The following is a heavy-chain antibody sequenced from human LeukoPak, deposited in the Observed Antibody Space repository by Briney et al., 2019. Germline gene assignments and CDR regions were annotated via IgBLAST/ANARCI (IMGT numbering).Heavy chain of an antibody. J-gene: IGHJ4*02. CDR3: ARDPRDYDSSGNY. CDR1: GFTFSSYS. Sequence: RSGGSLRLSCAASGFTFSSYSMSWVRQAPGKGLEWVSSISSSSTYIYYADLVKGRFTISRDNAKNSLYLQMNSLRAEDTAVFYCARDPRDYDSSGNYWGQGTLVTVSS. D-gene: IGHD3-22*01. CDR2: ISSSSTYI. V-gene: IGHV3-21*01.